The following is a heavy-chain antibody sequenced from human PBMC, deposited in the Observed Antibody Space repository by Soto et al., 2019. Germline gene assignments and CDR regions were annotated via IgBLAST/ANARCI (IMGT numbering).Heavy chain of an antibody. D-gene: IGHD4-17*01. CDR2: INSDGSHT. CDR3: AKEGDYGDYAGENWFDS. J-gene: IGHJ5*01. Sequence: EVQLVESGGGLVQPGGSLRLSCAASGFSFFAYWIHWVRQVPVKGLVWVSRINSDGSHTSYADSVRGRFTISRDNSKNTVYLQMNSLTAEDTAVYHRAKEGDYGDYAGENWFDSWGQGSLVTVSS. V-gene: IGHV3-74*01. CDR1: GFSFFAYW.